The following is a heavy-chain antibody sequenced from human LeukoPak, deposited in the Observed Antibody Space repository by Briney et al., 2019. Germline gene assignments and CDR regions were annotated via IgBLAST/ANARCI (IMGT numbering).Heavy chain of an antibody. CDR1: GGSISNYH. J-gene: IGHJ4*02. CDR3: ARVTGYVMEDYFDY. CDR2: IFYSGST. V-gene: IGHV4-59*01. Sequence: SETLSLTCTVSGGSISNYHWGWIRQPPGKGLEWIGYIFYSGSTNDNPSLKSRVTISVDTSKNQFSLRLSSVTAADTAVYYCARVTGYVMEDYFDYWGQGTLVTVSS. D-gene: IGHD6-13*01.